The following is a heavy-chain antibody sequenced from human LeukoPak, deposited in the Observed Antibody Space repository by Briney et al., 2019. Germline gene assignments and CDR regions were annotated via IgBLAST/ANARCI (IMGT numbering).Heavy chain of an antibody. CDR2: ISSSSSYI. CDR1: GFTFNSYS. D-gene: IGHD1-26*01. Sequence: GGSLRLSCAASGFTFNSYSMNWVRQAPGKGLEWVSSISSSSSYIYYADSVKGRFTISRDNAKNSLYLHMNSLRVEDTAVYYCARPRGSYDYLDDWGQGTLVSVSS. CDR3: ARPRGSYDYLDD. V-gene: IGHV3-21*01. J-gene: IGHJ4*02.